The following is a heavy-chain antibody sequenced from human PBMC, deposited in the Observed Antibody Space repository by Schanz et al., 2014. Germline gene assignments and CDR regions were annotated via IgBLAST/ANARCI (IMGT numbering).Heavy chain of an antibody. CDR2: MYINSGST. Sequence: EVQLVESGGGLIQPGGSLRLSCAVSGFTVNTNYMSWVRQAPGKGLEWISSMYINSGSTQYADSVKGRFIISRDSSKNTLYLQMNSLRAEDTAVYYCAREGDSSGYSPFDIWGQGTMVTVSS. J-gene: IGHJ3*02. CDR3: AREGDSSGYSPFDI. CDR1: GFTVNTNY. V-gene: IGHV3-53*01. D-gene: IGHD3-22*01.